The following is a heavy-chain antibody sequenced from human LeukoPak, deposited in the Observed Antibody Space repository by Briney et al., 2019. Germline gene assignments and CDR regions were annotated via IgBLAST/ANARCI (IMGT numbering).Heavy chain of an antibody. D-gene: IGHD6-19*01. J-gene: IGHJ4*02. CDR1: GFTLSSYG. V-gene: IGHV3-30*02. CDR2: IRYDGSNK. Sequence: GGSLRLSCAASGFTLSSYGMHWVRQAPGKRLEWVAFIRYDGSNKYYADSVKGRFTISRDNSKNTLYLQMNSLRAEDTAVYYCAKDKYSSGSIFDYWGQGTLVTVSS. CDR3: AKDKYSSGSIFDY.